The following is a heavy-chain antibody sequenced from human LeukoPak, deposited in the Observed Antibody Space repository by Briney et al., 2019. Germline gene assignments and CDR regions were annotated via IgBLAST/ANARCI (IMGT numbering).Heavy chain of an antibody. D-gene: IGHD4-17*01. V-gene: IGHV3-30*02. CDR3: ARAYVDNGGYFQQ. CDR1: GFYSSNYA. Sequence: GGSLRPSCAAAGFYSSNYAVYWVRQPPSEVLGWVTFLRYDGNTKYYADSVKDRFTISRDNPKNTLFLQMERLRRDDSSVYFCARAYVDNGGYFQQWGQGTLVTVSS. J-gene: IGHJ1*01. CDR2: LRYDGNTK.